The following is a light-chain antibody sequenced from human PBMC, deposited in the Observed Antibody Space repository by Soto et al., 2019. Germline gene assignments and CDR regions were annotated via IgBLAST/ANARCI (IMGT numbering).Light chain of an antibody. Sequence: SYELTQPPSVSVAPGKTARITCGGNNIGSKSVHWYQQKPGQAPVLVIYYDSDRPSGIPERFSGSNSGNTATLNISRVEAGDEADYYCQVWDSSSDHPDVVFGGGTKLTVL. V-gene: IGLV3-21*04. CDR2: YDS. CDR1: NIGSKS. CDR3: QVWDSSSDHPDVV. J-gene: IGLJ2*01.